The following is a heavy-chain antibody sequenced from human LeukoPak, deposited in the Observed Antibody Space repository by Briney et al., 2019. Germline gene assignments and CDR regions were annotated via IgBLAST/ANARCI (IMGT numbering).Heavy chain of an antibody. D-gene: IGHD2-2*01. CDR2: IIPIFGTA. CDR1: GGTFSSYA. V-gene: IGHV1-69*01. Sequence: SVKVSCKASGGTFSSYAISWVRQAPGQGLEWMGGIIPIFGTANYAQKFQGRVTITADESTSTAYMELSSLRSEDTAVYYCARGSRFDCSSTSCPFDYWGQGTLVTVSS. CDR3: ARGSRFDCSSTSCPFDY. J-gene: IGHJ4*02.